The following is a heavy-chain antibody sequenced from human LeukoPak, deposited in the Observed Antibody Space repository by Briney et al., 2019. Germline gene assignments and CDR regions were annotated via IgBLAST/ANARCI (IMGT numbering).Heavy chain of an antibody. Sequence: GGSLRLSCAASGFTFSSYWMSWVRQAPGKGLEWVANIKQDGNEKYYVDSVKGRFTISRDNAKNSLYLQMNSLRAEDTAVYYCAGSFGLRYFDWEDYWGQGTLVTVSS. CDR3: AGSFGLRYFDWEDY. J-gene: IGHJ4*02. CDR1: GFTFSSYW. CDR2: IKQDGNEK. V-gene: IGHV3-7*01. D-gene: IGHD3-9*01.